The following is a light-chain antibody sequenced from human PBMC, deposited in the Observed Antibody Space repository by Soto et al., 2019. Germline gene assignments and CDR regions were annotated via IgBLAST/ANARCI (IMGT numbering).Light chain of an antibody. V-gene: IGKV3-20*01. CDR2: GAS. Sequence: EIVLTQSPGTLSLSPGERATLSCRASQSVSSSSYLAWYQQKPGQAPRLLIYGASSRATGIPDRLSGSGSGTYFTLTISRLEPEEFAVYYCQQYGSSLTFGGGTKVEIK. CDR3: QQYGSSLT. J-gene: IGKJ4*01. CDR1: QSVSSSSY.